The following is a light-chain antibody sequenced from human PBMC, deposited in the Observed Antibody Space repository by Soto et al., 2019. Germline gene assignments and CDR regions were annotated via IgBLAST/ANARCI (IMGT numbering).Light chain of an antibody. J-gene: IGLJ3*02. V-gene: IGLV2-11*01. CDR3: CSYAGSYRV. Sequence: QSALTQPRSVSGSPGQSVNISCTGTSSDVDGYKYVSWYQQHPGKAPKLMIYDVSKRPSGVPDRFSGSNSGKAASLSISGVQPEDEADYYCCSYAGSYRVFGGGTKLTVL. CDR1: SSDVDGYKY. CDR2: DVS.